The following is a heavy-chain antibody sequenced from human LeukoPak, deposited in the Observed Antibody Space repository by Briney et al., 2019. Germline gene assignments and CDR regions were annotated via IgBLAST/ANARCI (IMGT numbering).Heavy chain of an antibody. D-gene: IGHD6-19*01. Sequence: GASVKVSCKASGYTFTDYYMHWVRQAPGQGLEWMGRINPNSGGSNYAQKFQDRVTMTRDTSISTAYMALNSLRSDDTAVYYCATDSRVYSSGWSRALDYWGQGTLVTVSS. CDR3: ATDSRVYSSGWSRALDY. CDR1: GYTFTDYY. J-gene: IGHJ4*02. CDR2: INPNSGGS. V-gene: IGHV1-2*06.